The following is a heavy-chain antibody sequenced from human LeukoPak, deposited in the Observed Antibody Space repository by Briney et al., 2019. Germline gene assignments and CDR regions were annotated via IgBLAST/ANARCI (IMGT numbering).Heavy chain of an antibody. CDR1: GLTLRGHG. V-gene: IGHV3-21*06. Sequence: GGSLRLSCVASGLTLRGHGMTWVRQAPGEGLEWVSSLSSNGAYVYYADSLRGRFTTSRDNAKNSLYLQLNSLSAEDTGVYYCARGSADMIIVDRLDYWGHGTLVTVSP. CDR2: LSSNGAYV. J-gene: IGHJ4*01. CDR3: ARGSADMIIVDRLDY. D-gene: IGHD3-22*01.